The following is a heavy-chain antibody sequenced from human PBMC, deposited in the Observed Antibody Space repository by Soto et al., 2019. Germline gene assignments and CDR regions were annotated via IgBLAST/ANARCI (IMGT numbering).Heavy chain of an antibody. CDR3: ARGYCSGGSSYSVGFDS. CDR1: GFSVSSNY. D-gene: IGHD2-15*01. J-gene: IGHJ5*01. CDR2: IYSGGST. Sequence: EVQLVESGGTLVQPGGSLRLSCAASGFSVSSNYMNWVRQAPGKGLEWVSGIYSGGSTYYADSVKGRFTTSRNNSKNMHYHQMSRRRADDAVVYYCARGYCSGGSSYSVGFDSWGQGTLVTVSS. V-gene: IGHV3-66*01.